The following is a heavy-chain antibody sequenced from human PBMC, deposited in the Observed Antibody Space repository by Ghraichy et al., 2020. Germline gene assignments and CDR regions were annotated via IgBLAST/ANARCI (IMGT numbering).Heavy chain of an antibody. J-gene: IGHJ5*02. V-gene: IGHV3-21*01. CDR1: GFTFSSYS. CDR3: ARAVTIFGVVIEGNWFDP. D-gene: IGHD3-3*01. Sequence: GGSLRLSCAASGFTFSSYSMNWVRQAPGKGLEWVSSISSSSSYIYYADSVKGRFTISRDNAKNSLYLQMNSLRAEDTAVYYCARAVTIFGVVIEGNWFDPWGQGTLVTVSS. CDR2: ISSSSSYI.